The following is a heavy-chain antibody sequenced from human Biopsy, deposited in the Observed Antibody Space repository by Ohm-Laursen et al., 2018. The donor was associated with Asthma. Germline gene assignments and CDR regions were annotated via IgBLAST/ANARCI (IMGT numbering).Heavy chain of an antibody. D-gene: IGHD5-24*01. CDR3: ARHPYNFGGFDY. J-gene: IGHJ4*02. CDR2: ISPFTGDT. V-gene: IGHV1-18*04. CDR1: GYTFRSYG. Sequence: SVKVSCKSSGYTFRSYGVSWVRQAPGQGLEWMGWISPFTGDTHFGQKFQGRVTMATDTSTDTAYMELRSLRSDDTAVYYCARHPYNFGGFDYWGQGSLVLVSS.